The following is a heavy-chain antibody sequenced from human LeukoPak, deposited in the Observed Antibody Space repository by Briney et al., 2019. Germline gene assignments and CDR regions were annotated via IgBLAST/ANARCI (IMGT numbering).Heavy chain of an antibody. V-gene: IGHV3-74*01. D-gene: IGHD1-26*01. CDR1: GFTFSRFW. CDR3: ARDQSIAGPTTADY. J-gene: IGHJ4*02. CDR2: INTDASNT. Sequence: GGSLRLSCAAPGFTFSRFWMHWVRQAPAKGLVWVSRINTDASNTIYADSVKGRFTISRDNAKNTLYLQMNSLRAEDTAVYYCARDQSIAGPTTADYWGQGTLVTVSS.